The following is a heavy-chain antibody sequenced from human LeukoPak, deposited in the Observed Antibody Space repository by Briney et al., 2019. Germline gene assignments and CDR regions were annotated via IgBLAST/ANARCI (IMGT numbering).Heavy chain of an antibody. CDR1: GGSFSGYY. CDR2: INHSGST. V-gene: IGHV4-34*01. Sequence: SETLSLTCAVYGGSFSGYYWSWIRQPPGKGLEWIGEINHSGSTNYNPSLKSRVTISVDTSKNQFSLKLSSVTAADTAVYYCARGDVFGNWFDPWGQGTLVTVSS. J-gene: IGHJ5*02. D-gene: IGHD3-3*01. CDR3: ARGDVFGNWFDP.